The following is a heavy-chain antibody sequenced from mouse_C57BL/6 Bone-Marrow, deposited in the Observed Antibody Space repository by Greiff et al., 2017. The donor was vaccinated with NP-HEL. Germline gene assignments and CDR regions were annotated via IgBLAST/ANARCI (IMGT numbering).Heavy chain of an antibody. D-gene: IGHD2-4*01. CDR3: TRDDYGLYAMDY. Sequence: EVKLMESGAELVRPGASVKLSCTASGFNIKDDYMHWVKQRPEQGLEWIGWIDPENGDTEYASKFQGKATITADTSSNTAYLQLSSLTSEDTAVYYCTRDDYGLYAMDYWGQGTSVTVSS. CDR2: IDPENGDT. V-gene: IGHV14-4*01. CDR1: GFNIKDDY. J-gene: IGHJ4*01.